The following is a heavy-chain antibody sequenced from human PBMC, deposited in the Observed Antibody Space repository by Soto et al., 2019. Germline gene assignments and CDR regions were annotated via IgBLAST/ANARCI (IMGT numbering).Heavy chain of an antibody. CDR3: ARSPRSIAAGGIDY. D-gene: IGHD6-13*01. Sequence: PSETLSLTCLVSGQYIKSNFWWAWVRQSPGKELEWIGEIYHSGSANYTPSLKSRVTISVDKSKNQFSLKLNSVTAADTAVYYCARSPRSIAAGGIDYWGQGFLVTVSS. J-gene: IGHJ4*02. CDR2: IYHSGSA. V-gene: IGHV4-4*02. CDR1: GQYIKSNFW.